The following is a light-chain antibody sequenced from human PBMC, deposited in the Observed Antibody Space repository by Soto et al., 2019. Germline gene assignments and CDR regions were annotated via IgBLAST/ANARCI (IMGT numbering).Light chain of an antibody. CDR1: QSVSNNY. Sequence: EIVLTQSPATLSLSPGERATLSCGASQSVSNNYLAWYQQKPGLAPRLLIYDASSRATGIPDRFSGSGSGTDFTLTISRLEPEEFAVYYCQQYGSSPRTFGQGTKVEI. V-gene: IGKV3D-20*01. CDR2: DAS. CDR3: QQYGSSPRT. J-gene: IGKJ1*01.